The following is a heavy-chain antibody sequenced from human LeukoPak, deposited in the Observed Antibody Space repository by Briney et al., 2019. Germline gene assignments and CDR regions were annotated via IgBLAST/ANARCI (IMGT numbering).Heavy chain of an antibody. CDR1: GGSISSGGYY. D-gene: IGHD1-26*01. CDR3: ARGQVGATPPAY. Sequence: PSETLSLTCTVSGGSISSGGYYWSWIRQHPGKGLEWIGYIYYSGSTYYNPSLKSRVTISVDTSKSQFSLKLSSVTAADTAVYYCARGQVGATPPAYWGQGTLVTVSS. V-gene: IGHV4-31*03. J-gene: IGHJ4*02. CDR2: IYYSGST.